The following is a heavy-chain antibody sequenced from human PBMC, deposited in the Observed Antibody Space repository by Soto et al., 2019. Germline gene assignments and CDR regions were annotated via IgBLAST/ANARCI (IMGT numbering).Heavy chain of an antibody. CDR3: ARGDCSGGSGYQTRWCDP. V-gene: IGHV4-34*01. Sequence: QVQLQQWGAGLLKPSETLSLTCAVYGGSFSGSYWSWIRQPPGKGLEWIGEINHSGSTNYNPSLTMLVTISVNTSKNQFSLKLSSSNSADTAVYYCARGDCSGGSGYQTRWCDPCSQRTLVTFSS. CDR1: GGSFSGSY. D-gene: IGHD2-15*01. CDR2: INHSGST. J-gene: IGHJ5*02.